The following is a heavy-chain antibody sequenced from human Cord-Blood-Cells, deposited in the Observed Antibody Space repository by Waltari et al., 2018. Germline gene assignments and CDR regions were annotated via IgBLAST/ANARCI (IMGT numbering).Heavy chain of an antibody. J-gene: IGHJ2*01. D-gene: IGHD2-2*02. V-gene: IGHV1-69*01. CDR1: GGTFSSYA. CDR3: VRGGYCSSTSCYTRGWYFDL. CDR2: TIPIFGTA. Sequence: QVQLVQSGAEVKKPGSSVKVSCKASGGTFSSYAISWVRQAPGQGFEWMGGTIPIFGTANYAQKFQGRGTITADESTSTAYMELSSLRSEDTAVYYCVRGGYCSSTSCYTRGWYFDLWGRGTLVTVSS.